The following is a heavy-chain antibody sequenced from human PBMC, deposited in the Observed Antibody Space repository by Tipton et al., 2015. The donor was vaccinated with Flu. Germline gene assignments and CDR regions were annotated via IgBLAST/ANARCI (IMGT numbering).Heavy chain of an antibody. D-gene: IGHD2-2*01. CDR2: IIPIFGTA. J-gene: IGHJ3*02. V-gene: IGHV1-69*01. CDR3: AREVYCSSTSCYGAAFDI. CDR1: GGTFSGYA. Sequence: QSGPEVKKPGSSVKVSCKASGGTFSGYAISWVRQAPGQGLEWMGGIIPIFGTANYAQKFQGRVTITADESTSTAYMELSSLRSEDTAVYYCAREVYCSSTSCYGAAFDIWGQGTMVTVSS.